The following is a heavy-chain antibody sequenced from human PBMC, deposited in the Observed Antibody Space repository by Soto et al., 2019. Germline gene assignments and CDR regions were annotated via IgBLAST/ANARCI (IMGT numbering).Heavy chain of an antibody. D-gene: IGHD3-22*01. CDR3: ARDHSSGWVHWFDP. Sequence: SETLSLTCTVSGGSISSYDWSWIRQAPGKKLEWIGYMYSSGATNYNPSLKSRVTMSRDTSKNQFSLKLSSVTTADTAVYYCARDHSSGWVHWFDPWGQGTLVTLSS. CDR2: MYSSGAT. J-gene: IGHJ5*02. CDR1: GGSISSYD. V-gene: IGHV4-59*01.